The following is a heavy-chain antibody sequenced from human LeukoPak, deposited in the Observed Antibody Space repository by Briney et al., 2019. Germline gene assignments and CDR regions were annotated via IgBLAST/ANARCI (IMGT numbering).Heavy chain of an antibody. J-gene: IGHJ4*02. D-gene: IGHD3-22*01. CDR1: GFIFDDHA. CDR2: ISWNSGTI. Sequence: GGSLRLSCAASGFIFDDHAMHWVRQAPGKGLEWVSGISWNSGTIGYADSVKGRFTISRDNAKNSLYLQMNSLRAEDTAVYYCARGAYYYEDWGQGTLVTVSS. V-gene: IGHV3-9*01. CDR3: ARGAYYYED.